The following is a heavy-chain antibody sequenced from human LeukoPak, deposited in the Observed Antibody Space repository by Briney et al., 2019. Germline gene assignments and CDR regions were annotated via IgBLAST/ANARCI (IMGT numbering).Heavy chain of an antibody. CDR3: ARHPTLLYSSGWYNIDY. CDR1: GGSISSYY. J-gene: IGHJ4*02. D-gene: IGHD6-19*01. V-gene: IGHV4-59*08. Sequence: SETLSLTCTVSGGSISSYYWSWIRQPPGKGLEWIGYIYYSGSTNYNPSLKSRVTISVDTSKNQFSLKLSSVTAADTAVYYCARHPTLLYSSGWYNIDYWGQGTLVTVSS. CDR2: IYYSGST.